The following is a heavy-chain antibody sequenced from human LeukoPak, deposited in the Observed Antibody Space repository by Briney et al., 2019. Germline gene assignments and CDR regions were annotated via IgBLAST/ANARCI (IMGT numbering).Heavy chain of an antibody. V-gene: IGHV3-30*04. CDR2: ISYDGSNS. J-gene: IGHJ4*02. CDR1: GFTFSSYC. CDR3: ARDRGWLQYNFNLDY. Sequence: GGSLRLSCAASGFTFSSYCIHWVRQAPGKGLEWVAVISYDGSNSYYADSVKGRFTVSRDKSRNTLYLQMNSLSAEDTAVYYCARDRGWLQYNFNLDYWGQGTLVTVSS. D-gene: IGHD5-24*01.